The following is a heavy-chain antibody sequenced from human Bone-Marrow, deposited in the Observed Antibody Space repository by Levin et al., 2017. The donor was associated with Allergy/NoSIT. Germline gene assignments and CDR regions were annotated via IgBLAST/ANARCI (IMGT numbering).Heavy chain of an antibody. Sequence: ASVKVSCAASGFTFSSYHMNWVRQAPGKGLEWVSYISTSSTTIYYADSVKGRFTISRDNAKSSLYLQMNSLRDEDTAVYYCASHLLWAVAANNYWGQGTLVTVSS. V-gene: IGHV3-48*02. J-gene: IGHJ4*02. CDR1: GFTFSSYH. CDR2: ISTSSTTI. D-gene: IGHD6-19*01. CDR3: ASHLLWAVAANNY.